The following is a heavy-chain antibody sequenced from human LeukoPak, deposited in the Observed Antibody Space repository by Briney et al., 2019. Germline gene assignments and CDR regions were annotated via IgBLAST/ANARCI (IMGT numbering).Heavy chain of an antibody. CDR1: GYTFTIYG. CDR2: ISAYNGKT. J-gene: IGHJ6*02. Sequence: ASVNVSCKASGYTFTIYGISWVRQAPGQGLEWMGWISAYNGKTNYAQKLQDRVTMTTDTSTSTAYMELRSLRSDDTAVYYCARDPLYDSSGFYYYYGMDVWGQGTTVTVSS. CDR3: ARDPLYDSSGFYYYYGMDV. V-gene: IGHV1-18*04. D-gene: IGHD3-22*01.